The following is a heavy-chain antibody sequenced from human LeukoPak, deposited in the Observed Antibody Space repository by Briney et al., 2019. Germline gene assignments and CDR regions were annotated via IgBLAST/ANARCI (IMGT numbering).Heavy chain of an antibody. V-gene: IGHV3-23*01. CDR1: GFILSSFA. J-gene: IGHJ4*02. D-gene: IGHD3-3*01. CDR3: AKDHRSITIFGAGAY. Sequence: GGSLRLSCAASGFILSSFAMTWVRQAPGKGLEWVSSISGSGGSTYYADSVKGRFTISRDNSKNTLYLQMNSLRAEDTAVYYCAKDHRSITIFGAGAYWGQGTLVTVSS. CDR2: ISGSGGST.